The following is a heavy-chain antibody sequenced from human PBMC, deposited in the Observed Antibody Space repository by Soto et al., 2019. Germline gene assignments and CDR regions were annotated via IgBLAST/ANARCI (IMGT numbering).Heavy chain of an antibody. J-gene: IGHJ6*02. CDR3: ARRYERFLEWKNYYYYGMDV. Sequence: SETLSLTCTVSGGSISSSSYYWGWIRQPPGKGLEWIGSIYYSGSTYYNPSLKSRVTISVDTSKNQFSLKLSSVTAADTAVYYCARRYERFLEWKNYYYYGMDVWGQGPTVTVSS. D-gene: IGHD3-3*01. CDR1: GGSISSSSYY. V-gene: IGHV4-39*01. CDR2: IYYSGST.